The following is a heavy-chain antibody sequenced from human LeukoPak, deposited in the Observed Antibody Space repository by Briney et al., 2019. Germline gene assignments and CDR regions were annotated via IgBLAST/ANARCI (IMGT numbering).Heavy chain of an antibody. D-gene: IGHD1-26*01. CDR2: IIDSGNSL. Sequence: GGSLRLSCAASGFTFSSCAMSWVRQAPGKGLEWVSTIIDSGNSLYYADSVEGRFTISRDNSKNTLYLQMNSLRAGDTAVYYCAKDPVFSGSYGVFDSWGQGTLVTVSS. CDR3: AKDPVFSGSYGVFDS. V-gene: IGHV3-23*01. CDR1: GFTFSSCA. J-gene: IGHJ4*02.